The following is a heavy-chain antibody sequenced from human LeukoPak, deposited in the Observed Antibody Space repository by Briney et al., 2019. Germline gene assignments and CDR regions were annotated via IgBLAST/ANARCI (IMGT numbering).Heavy chain of an antibody. Sequence: SGPALVKPTQTLTLTCTFSGFSLSTSGVCVSWIRQPPGKALEWLARIDWDDDKYYSASLKTRLTISKDTSKNQVVLTMTNMDPEDTATYYCARTTSSTSFNFDYWGQGTLVTVSS. CDR3: ARTTSSTSFNFDY. CDR1: GFSLSTSGVC. V-gene: IGHV2-70*11. CDR2: IDWDDDK. D-gene: IGHD2-2*01. J-gene: IGHJ4*02.